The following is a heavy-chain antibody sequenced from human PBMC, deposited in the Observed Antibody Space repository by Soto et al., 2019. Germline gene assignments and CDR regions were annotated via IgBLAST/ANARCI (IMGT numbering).Heavy chain of an antibody. CDR3: ARVVPGAEAWFSP. D-gene: IGHD2-2*01. V-gene: IGHV1-18*01. CDR1: GYTFSNYG. CDR2: ISLYSDGT. Sequence: QVQLVQSGGEVKRPGASVKVSCKTSGYTFSNYGITWVRQAPGQPLEWLGWISLYSDGTNYGQKFQGRVSMTTDTSTTTAYMELSSLRSDDTAVYYCARVVPGAEAWFSPWGQGTLVTVSS. J-gene: IGHJ5*02.